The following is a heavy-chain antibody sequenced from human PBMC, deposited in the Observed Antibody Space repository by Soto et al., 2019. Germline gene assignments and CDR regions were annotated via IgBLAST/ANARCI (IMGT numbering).Heavy chain of an antibody. CDR2: ISSSSSYI. V-gene: IGHV3-21*01. Sequence: GGSLRLSCAASGFTFSSYSMNWVRQAPGKGLEWVSSISSSSSYIYYADSVKGRFTISRDNAKNSLYLQMNSLRAEDTAVYYCARTVWGSSPSHYYYSGMDVWGQGTTVTVSS. J-gene: IGHJ6*02. CDR1: GFTFSSYS. CDR3: ARTVWGSSPSHYYYSGMDV. D-gene: IGHD3-16*01.